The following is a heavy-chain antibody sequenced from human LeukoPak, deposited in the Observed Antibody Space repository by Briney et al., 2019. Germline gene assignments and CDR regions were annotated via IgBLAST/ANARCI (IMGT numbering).Heavy chain of an antibody. CDR1: GGSISSYY. Sequence: KTSETLSLTCTVSGGSISSYYWSWIRQPPGKGLEWIGYIYYGGSINYNPSLKSRVTISVDTSKNQFSLKLSSVTAADTAVYYCARGYPGCGGDCYSDYWGQGTLVTVSS. J-gene: IGHJ4*02. D-gene: IGHD2-21*02. V-gene: IGHV4-59*01. CDR3: ARGYPGCGGDCYSDY. CDR2: IYYGGSI.